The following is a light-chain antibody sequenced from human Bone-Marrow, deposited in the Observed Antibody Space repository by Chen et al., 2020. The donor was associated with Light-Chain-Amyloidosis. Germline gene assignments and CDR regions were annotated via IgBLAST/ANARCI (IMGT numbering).Light chain of an antibody. V-gene: IGLV3-21*02. CDR3: QVWDRSSDRPV. J-gene: IGLJ3*02. CDR1: IIVSTI. CDR2: DVS. Sequence: SYVLTQPSSLSVAPGQTATIACWGNIIVSTIVHWYQQTPGQAPLLVVYDVSDRPSGIPERLSGSNSGNTATLTISRVEAGDEADYYCQVWDRSSDRPVFGGGTKLTVL.